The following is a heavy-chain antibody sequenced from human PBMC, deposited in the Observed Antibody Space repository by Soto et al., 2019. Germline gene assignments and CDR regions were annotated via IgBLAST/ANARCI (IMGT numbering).Heavy chain of an antibody. CDR2: IYSGGST. V-gene: IGHV3-53*04. CDR1: GFTVSSNY. J-gene: IGHJ4*02. CDR3: ASMGYYYDSSGYAS. D-gene: IGHD3-22*01. Sequence: GGSLRLSCAASGFTVSSNYMSWVRQAPGKGLEWVSVIYSGGSTYYADSVKGRFTISRHNSKNTLYLQMNSLRAEDTAVYYCASMGYYYDSSGYASWGQGTLVTVSS.